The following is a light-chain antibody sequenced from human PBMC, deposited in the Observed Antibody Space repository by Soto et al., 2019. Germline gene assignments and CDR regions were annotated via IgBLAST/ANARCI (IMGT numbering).Light chain of an antibody. CDR3: QQRTNWPLTT. CDR2: DAS. Sequence: ESVLILSKATLSLSPEERATLSCRASQSVSNFLAWYQQKPGQAPRLLIYDASNRATGIPARFSGSGSGTDFTLTIRSLEPEDFAIYYCQQRTNWPLTTFGHGTKVDIK. CDR1: QSVSNF. J-gene: IGKJ1*01. V-gene: IGKV3-11*01.